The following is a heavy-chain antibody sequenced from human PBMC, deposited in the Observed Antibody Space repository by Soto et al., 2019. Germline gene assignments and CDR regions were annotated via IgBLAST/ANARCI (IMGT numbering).Heavy chain of an antibody. J-gene: IGHJ4*02. V-gene: IGHV3-30*04. Sequence: QVQLAESGGGVVQPGRSLRLSCAASGFTFNSYAMHWVRQAPGKGLEWVAVISYDGSNKYYADSVKGRFIISRDNSKNTLYLQMSSRKPEDTAVYYCARGDGLGELSSTLDYWGQGTLVTVSS. CDR3: ARGDGLGELSSTLDY. CDR1: GFTFNSYA. CDR2: ISYDGSNK. D-gene: IGHD3-16*02.